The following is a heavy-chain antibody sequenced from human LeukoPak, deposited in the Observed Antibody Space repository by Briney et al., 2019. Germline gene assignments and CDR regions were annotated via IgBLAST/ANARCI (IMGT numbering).Heavy chain of an antibody. J-gene: IGHJ4*02. CDR3: ARGGWHYDY. CDR1: GGSISTRSGY. V-gene: IGHV4-61*05. Sequence: PSETLSLTCAASGGSISTRSGYWAWIRQPPGKGLEWIGYIYYSGSTNYNPSLKSRVTISVDTSKNQFSLKLSSVTAADTAVYYCARGGWHYDYWGQGTLVTVSS. CDR2: IYYSGST. D-gene: IGHD6-19*01.